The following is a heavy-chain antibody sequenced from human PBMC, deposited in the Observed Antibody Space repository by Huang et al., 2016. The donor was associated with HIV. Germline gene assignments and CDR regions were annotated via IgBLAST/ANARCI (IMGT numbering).Heavy chain of an antibody. V-gene: IGHV3-48*01. J-gene: IGHJ4*02. Sequence: EVQLVESGGGLVQPGGSLRLSCAASGFTFSSYSMNWVRQAPGKGLEWVSYISSSIITIYYADSVKGRFTISRDNAKNSLYLQMNSLRAEDTAVYYCARDPSGGTGNRGWGNPPNFWGQGTLVTVSS. CDR1: GFTFSSYS. CDR2: ISSSIITI. D-gene: IGHD1-1*01. CDR3: ARDPSGGTGNRGWGNPPNF.